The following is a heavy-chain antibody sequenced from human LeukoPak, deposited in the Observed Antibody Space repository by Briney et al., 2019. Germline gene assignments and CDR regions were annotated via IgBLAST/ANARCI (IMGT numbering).Heavy chain of an antibody. CDR3: ARQGIAVAGIGYYFDY. CDR2: IYYSGST. J-gene: IGHJ4*02. V-gene: IGHV4-59*08. Sequence: SETLSLTCTVSGGSISSYYWSWIRQPPGKGLEWIGYIYYSGSTNYNPSLKSRVTISVDTSKNQFSLKLSSVTAADTAVYYCARQGIAVAGIGYYFDYWGQGTLVTVSS. D-gene: IGHD6-19*01. CDR1: GGSISSYY.